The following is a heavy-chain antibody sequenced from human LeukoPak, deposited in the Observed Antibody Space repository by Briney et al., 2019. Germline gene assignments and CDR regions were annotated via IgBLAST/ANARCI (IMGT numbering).Heavy chain of an antibody. J-gene: IGHJ4*02. Sequence: SQTLSLTCAITGDSVSSNSAALNWIRQSPSRGLGWLGRTYYRSKWYNDYAVSVKSRITINPDTSKNQFSLQLDSVTPEDTAVYYCARERPEEMATLGALDYWGQGTLVTVSS. V-gene: IGHV6-1*01. CDR2: TYYRSKWYN. D-gene: IGHD1-26*01. CDR3: ARERPEEMATLGALDY. CDR1: GDSVSSNSAA.